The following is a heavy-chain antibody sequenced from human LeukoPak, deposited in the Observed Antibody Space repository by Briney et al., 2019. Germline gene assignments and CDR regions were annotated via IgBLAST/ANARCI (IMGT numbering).Heavy chain of an antibody. V-gene: IGHV4-61*01. J-gene: IGHJ6*02. CDR3: ARDSYGDYLGSFYYYGMDV. Sequence: SETLSLTCTVSGGSVSSGSYYWSWIRQPPGKGLEWIGYIYYSGSTNYNPSLKSRVTISVDTSKNQFSLKLSSVTAADTAVYYCARDSYGDYLGSFYYYGMDVWGQGTTVTVSS. CDR2: IYYSGST. CDR1: GGSVSSGSYY. D-gene: IGHD4-17*01.